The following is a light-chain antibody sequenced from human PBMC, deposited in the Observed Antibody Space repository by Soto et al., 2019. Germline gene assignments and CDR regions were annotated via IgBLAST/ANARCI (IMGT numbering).Light chain of an antibody. J-gene: IGKJ3*01. CDR1: QGISSY. Sequence: AIRMTQSPSSLSASTGDRVTITCRASQGISSYLAWYQRKPGKAPNLLIYGASTLQSGVPSRFSGSGSGTEFALTISCLQSEDFATYYCQQYYSYPFTFGPGTKVDIK. V-gene: IGKV1-8*01. CDR2: GAS. CDR3: QQYYSYPFT.